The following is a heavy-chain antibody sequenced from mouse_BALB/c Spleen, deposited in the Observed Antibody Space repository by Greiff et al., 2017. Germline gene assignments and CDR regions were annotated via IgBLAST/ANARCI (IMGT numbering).Heavy chain of an antibody. Sequence: VQLQQSGPELVKPGASVKISCKASGYSFTGYFMNWVMQSHGKSLEWIGRINPYNGDTFYNQKFKGKATLTVDKSSSTAHMELRSLASEDSAVYYCARYGYDYGGYYFDYWGQGTTLTVSS. D-gene: IGHD2-4*01. J-gene: IGHJ2*01. CDR1: GYSFTGYF. CDR3: ARYGYDYGGYYFDY. CDR2: INPYNGDT. V-gene: IGHV1-20*02.